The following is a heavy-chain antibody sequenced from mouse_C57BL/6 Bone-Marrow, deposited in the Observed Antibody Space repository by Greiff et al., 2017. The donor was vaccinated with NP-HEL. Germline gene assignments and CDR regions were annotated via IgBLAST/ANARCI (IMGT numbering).Heavy chain of an antibody. Sequence: EVKLVESEGGLVQPGSSMKLSCTASGFTFSDYYMAWVRQVPEKGLEWVANINYDGSSTYYLDSLKSRFIISRDNAKNILYLQMSSLKSEDTATYYSARDTGRGGYYYAMDYWGQGTSVTVSS. J-gene: IGHJ4*01. CDR2: INYDGSST. CDR1: GFTFSDYY. D-gene: IGHD4-1*01. CDR3: ARDTGRGGYYYAMDY. V-gene: IGHV5-16*01.